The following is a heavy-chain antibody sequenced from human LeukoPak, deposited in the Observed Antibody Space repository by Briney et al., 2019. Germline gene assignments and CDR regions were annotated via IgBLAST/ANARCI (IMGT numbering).Heavy chain of an antibody. J-gene: IGHJ4*02. CDR1: GYTFTSYG. CDR3: ARDSSSGWYYFDY. D-gene: IGHD6-19*01. Sequence: ASVKVSCKASGYTFTSYGISWVRQAPGQGLEWMGWISAYNGNTNYAQKFQGRVTMTRDTSISTAYMELSRLRSDDTAVYYCARDSSSGWYYFDYWGQGTLVTVSS. CDR2: ISAYNGNT. V-gene: IGHV1-18*01.